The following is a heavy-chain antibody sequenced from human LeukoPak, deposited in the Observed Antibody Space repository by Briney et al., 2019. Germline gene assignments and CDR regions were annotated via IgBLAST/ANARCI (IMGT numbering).Heavy chain of an antibody. Sequence: SETLSLTWTVSGGSISSYYWSWIRQPPGKGLEWIGYIYYSGSTNYNPSLKSRVTISVDTSKNQFSLKLSSVTAADTAVYYCARHVRGYSGYGMSPYFDYWGQGTLVTVSS. CDR1: GGSISSYY. V-gene: IGHV4-59*08. CDR3: ARHVRGYSGYGMSPYFDY. D-gene: IGHD5-12*01. CDR2: IYYSGST. J-gene: IGHJ4*02.